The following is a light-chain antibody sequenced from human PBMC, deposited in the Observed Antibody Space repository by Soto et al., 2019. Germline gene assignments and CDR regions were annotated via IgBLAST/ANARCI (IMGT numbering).Light chain of an antibody. CDR3: QHYNSYSFT. CDR2: KAS. J-gene: IGKJ4*01. V-gene: IGKV1-5*03. Sequence: DIQMTQSPSTLSASVGDRVTITCRASQSISSWLAWYQQKPGKAPKLLIYKASSLESGVPSRFSGSGSGTEFTLTISSLQPDDFATYYCQHYNSYSFTFGGGTKVEIK. CDR1: QSISSW.